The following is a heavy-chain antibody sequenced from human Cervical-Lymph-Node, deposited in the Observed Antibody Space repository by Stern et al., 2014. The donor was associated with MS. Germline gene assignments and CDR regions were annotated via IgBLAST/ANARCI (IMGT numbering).Heavy chain of an antibody. CDR2: IWYDGSKK. Sequence: QLVQSGGGVVQPGRSLRLSCAAAGFSFSNYGMHWGRQAPGKGLEWVAVIWYDGSKKYYADSVKGRFTISRDNSKNTLHLQMNSLRAEDTAVYYCARDTYSDSYYYGMDVWGQGTTVTVSS. CDR1: GFSFSNYG. J-gene: IGHJ6*02. D-gene: IGHD4-11*01. CDR3: ARDTYSDSYYYGMDV. V-gene: IGHV3-33*01.